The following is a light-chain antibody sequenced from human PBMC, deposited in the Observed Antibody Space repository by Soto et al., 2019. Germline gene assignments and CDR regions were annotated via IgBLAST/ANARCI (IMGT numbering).Light chain of an antibody. CDR3: QQSYSTLRRT. Sequence: IQLPQTPSSMSASGGDRVTITCRVSQSIISYLNWYQQKPGKAPKLLIYAASSLQSGVPSRFSGSGSGTDFTLTIISLQPEDFATYYCQQSYSTLRRTFGQGTKVDIK. J-gene: IGKJ1*01. CDR2: AAS. CDR1: QSIISY. V-gene: IGKV1-39*01.